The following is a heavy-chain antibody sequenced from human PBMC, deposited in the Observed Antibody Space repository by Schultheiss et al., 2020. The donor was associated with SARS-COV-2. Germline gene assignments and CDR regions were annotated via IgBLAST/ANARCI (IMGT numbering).Heavy chain of an antibody. CDR1: GFTFSDYY. J-gene: IGHJ4*02. V-gene: IGHV3-11*06. D-gene: IGHD4-17*01. CDR3: ARHGDYELAY. Sequence: GESLKISCAASGFTFSDYYMSWIRQAPGKGLEWVSSTSSSSSYIYYADSVKGRFTISRDNAKSSLYLQMNSLRAEETAVYYCARHGDYELAYWGQGTLVTVSS. CDR2: TSSSSSYI.